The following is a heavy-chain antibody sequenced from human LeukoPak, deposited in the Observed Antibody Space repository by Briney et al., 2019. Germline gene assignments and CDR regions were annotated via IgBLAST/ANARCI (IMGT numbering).Heavy chain of an antibody. Sequence: GGSLRLSCAASGFTLSSHWMTWVRQAPGKGLERVANINQDGSQKYYMDSVKGPFTISRDNAKNSLYLQMNSLRAEDTAVYYCASLKVLWPPIYFENWGHGTLVTVSS. CDR3: ASLKVLWPPIYFEN. D-gene: IGHD2/OR15-2a*01. CDR1: GFTLSSHW. V-gene: IGHV3-7*01. J-gene: IGHJ4*01. CDR2: INQDGSQK.